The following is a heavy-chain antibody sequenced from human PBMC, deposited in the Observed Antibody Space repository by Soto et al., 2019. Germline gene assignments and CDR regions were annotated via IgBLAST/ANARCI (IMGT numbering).Heavy chain of an antibody. V-gene: IGHV4-4*02. D-gene: IGHD3-22*01. CDR1: GGSISSSNW. Sequence: PSETLSLTCAVSGGSISSSNWWSWVRQPPGKGLEWIGEIYHSGSTNYNPSLKSRVTISVDKSKNQFSLKLSSVTAADTAVYYCASVMIECNDYYYGMDVWGQGTTVTVS. CDR2: IYHSGST. CDR3: ASVMIECNDYYYGMDV. J-gene: IGHJ6*02.